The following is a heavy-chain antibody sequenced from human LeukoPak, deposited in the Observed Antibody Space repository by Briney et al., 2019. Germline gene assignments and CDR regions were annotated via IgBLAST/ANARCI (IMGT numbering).Heavy chain of an antibody. V-gene: IGHV4-59*01. CDR3: ARSKGYDFWSGPHGY. J-gene: IGHJ4*02. D-gene: IGHD3-3*01. CDR1: GGSISSYY. CDR2: IYYSGST. Sequence: PSETLSLTCAVSGGSISSYYWSWIRQPPGKGLEWIGYIYYSGSTNYNPSLKSRVTISVDTSKNQFSLKLSSVTAAGTAVYYCARSKGYDFWSGPHGYWGQGTLVTVSS.